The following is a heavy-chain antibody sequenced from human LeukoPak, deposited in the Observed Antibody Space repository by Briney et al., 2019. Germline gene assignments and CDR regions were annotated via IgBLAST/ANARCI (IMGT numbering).Heavy chain of an antibody. J-gene: IGHJ5*02. Sequence: PGGSLRLSCAASGFSFGSYAMGWTRQAPGQGLEWVSAISGSGSHTNYAESVKGRFTISRDNSKNILYLHMGSLTVADTAVYYCGSGPVGTTVPWGQGTPVTVSS. D-gene: IGHD1-1*01. V-gene: IGHV3-23*01. CDR1: GFSFGSYA. CDR3: GSGPVGTTVP. CDR2: ISGSGSHT.